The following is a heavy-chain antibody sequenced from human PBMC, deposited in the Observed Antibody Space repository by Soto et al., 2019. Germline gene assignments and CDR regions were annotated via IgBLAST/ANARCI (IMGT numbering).Heavy chain of an antibody. CDR2: ISGGGGNT. D-gene: IGHD6-19*01. CDR1: GFTFSSYA. V-gene: IGHV3-23*01. J-gene: IGHJ5*02. Sequence: EVQLLESGGGLVQPGGSLRLSCAASGFTFSSYAMSWVRQTPGKGLEWVSGISGGGGNTYYADSVTGRFTISRDNSRNTLYWQMNGLRAADTAIYYCAKDRGAGGRFSGIAVAGIPSWGQGTLVTVSS. CDR3: AKDRGAGGRFSGIAVAGIPS.